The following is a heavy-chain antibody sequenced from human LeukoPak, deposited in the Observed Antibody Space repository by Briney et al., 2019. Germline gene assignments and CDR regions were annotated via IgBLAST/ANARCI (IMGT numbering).Heavy chain of an antibody. Sequence: GGSLRLSCAASGFIVSSNYMSWVRQAPGKGLEWVSVIYSGGSTYYADSVKGRFTISRDNSKNTLYLQMNSLKPEDSAVYYCAREHYDFWSGYSSFDYWGQGTLVTVSP. CDR2: IYSGGST. CDR3: AREHYDFWSGYSSFDY. D-gene: IGHD3-3*01. CDR1: GFIVSSNY. V-gene: IGHV3-66*02. J-gene: IGHJ4*02.